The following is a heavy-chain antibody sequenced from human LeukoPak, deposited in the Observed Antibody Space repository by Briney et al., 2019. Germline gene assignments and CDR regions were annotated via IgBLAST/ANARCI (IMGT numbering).Heavy chain of an antibody. CDR1: GGSISSYY. J-gene: IGHJ4*02. V-gene: IGHV4-59*01. CDR3: AGGADSSGYYYDLDY. Sequence: SETLSLTCTVSGGSISSYYWSWIRQPPGKGLEWLGYIYYSGSTNYNPSLKSRVTISVDTSKNQFSLKLSSVTAADTAVYYCAGGADSSGYYYDLDYWGQGTLVTVSS. D-gene: IGHD3-22*01. CDR2: IYYSGST.